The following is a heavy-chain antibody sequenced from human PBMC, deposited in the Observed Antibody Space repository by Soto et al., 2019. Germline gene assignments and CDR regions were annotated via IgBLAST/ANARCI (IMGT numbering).Heavy chain of an antibody. J-gene: IGHJ5*02. V-gene: IGHV3-30*04. CDR1: GFTVSSYA. CDR2: VSYDGSIE. Sequence: PGGSLRLSCTGSGFTVSSYAMHWVRLAPGKGLEWVAVVSYDGSIENYADSVRGRFTISRDNSKNTVFLQMNSLRVEDTAVYYCAKDLYYYDFSLDDSWGQGTLVTVSS. D-gene: IGHD3-16*01. CDR3: AKDLYYYDFSLDDS.